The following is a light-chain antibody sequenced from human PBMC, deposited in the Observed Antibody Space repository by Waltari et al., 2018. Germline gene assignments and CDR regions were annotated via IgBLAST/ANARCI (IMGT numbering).Light chain of an antibody. CDR2: AVS. CDR3: SSSTSSSTLV. Sequence: QSALTQPASVSGSPGQSITISCTGTSSDVGAYNYVSWYQQHPGKAPKLMISAVSNRPSGVSKRFSGSKSGNTASLTISGLQAEDEADYYCSSSTSSSTLVFGGGTKLTVL. V-gene: IGLV2-14*01. J-gene: IGLJ3*02. CDR1: SSDVGAYNY.